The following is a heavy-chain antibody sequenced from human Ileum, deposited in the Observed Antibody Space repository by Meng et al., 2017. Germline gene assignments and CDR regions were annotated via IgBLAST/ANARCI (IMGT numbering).Heavy chain of an antibody. Sequence: QVPLQGPGPGLVKPSGTLSLTCAVSSGSITSDTYWSWVRLPPGKGLEWIGQISHSGSTFYNPSLKSRVTMSVDKSKSQFSLMLTSVTAADTAVYYCARHGGYYQGFWGQGTLVTVSS. D-gene: IGHD4-23*01. CDR3: ARHGGYYQGF. J-gene: IGHJ4*02. CDR2: ISHSGST. V-gene: IGHV4-4*02. CDR1: SGSITSDTY.